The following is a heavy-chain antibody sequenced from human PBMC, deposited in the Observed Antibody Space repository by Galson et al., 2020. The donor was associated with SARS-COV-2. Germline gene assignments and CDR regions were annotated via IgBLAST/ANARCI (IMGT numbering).Heavy chain of an antibody. V-gene: IGHV4-59*08. CDR1: GGSISSYS. Sequence: SETLSLTCTASGGSISSYSWSWIRQPPGKGLEWIGSIYYSGSTNYNPSPKSRVTISVDTSKNQSSLKLSSVTAADTAVYYCARGPAATYYYYMDGLGKGTTVTVSS. J-gene: IGHJ6*03. CDR3: ARGPAATYYYYMDG. D-gene: IGHD2-2*01. CDR2: IYYSGST.